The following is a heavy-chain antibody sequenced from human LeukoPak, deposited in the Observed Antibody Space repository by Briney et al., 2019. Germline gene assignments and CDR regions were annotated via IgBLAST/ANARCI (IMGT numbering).Heavy chain of an antibody. CDR1: GYTFTGYY. V-gene: IGHV1-2*02. CDR2: INPNSGGT. CDR3: ARDLTTVVTLFDY. Sequence: ASVKVSCKASGYTFTGYYMHWVRQAPGQGREWMGWINPNSGGTNYAQKFQGRVTMTRDTSISTAYMELSRLRSDDTAVYYCARDLTTVVTLFDYWGQGTLVTVSS. D-gene: IGHD4-23*01. J-gene: IGHJ4*02.